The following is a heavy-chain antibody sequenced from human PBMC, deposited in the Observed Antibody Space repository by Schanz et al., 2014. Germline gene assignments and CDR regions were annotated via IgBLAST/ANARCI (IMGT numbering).Heavy chain of an antibody. CDR2: LSGSGGST. CDR1: GFTFSSYA. Sequence: EVQLLESGGGLVQPGGSLRLSCAASGFTFSSYAMSWVRQAPGKGLEWISALSGSGGSTYYADSVKGRFTISRDNSKNTLYLQMSSLRAEDTAVYYCAKQIQCDILTVTRNWGQGTLVTVSS. J-gene: IGHJ4*02. D-gene: IGHD3-9*01. CDR3: AKQIQCDILTVTRN. V-gene: IGHV3-23*01.